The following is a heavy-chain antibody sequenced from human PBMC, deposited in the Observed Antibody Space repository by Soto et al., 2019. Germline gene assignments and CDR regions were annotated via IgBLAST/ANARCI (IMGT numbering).Heavy chain of an antibody. D-gene: IGHD2-15*01. CDR1: GYTFTSYA. CDR3: ARSLVVVAATDYYGMDV. J-gene: IGHJ6*02. Sequence: RASVKVSCKASGYTFTSYAMHWVRQAPGQRLEWMGWINAGNGNTKYSQKFQGGVTITRDTSASTAYMELSSLRSEDTAVYYCARSLVVVAATDYYGMDVWGQGTTVTVSS. V-gene: IGHV1-3*01. CDR2: INAGNGNT.